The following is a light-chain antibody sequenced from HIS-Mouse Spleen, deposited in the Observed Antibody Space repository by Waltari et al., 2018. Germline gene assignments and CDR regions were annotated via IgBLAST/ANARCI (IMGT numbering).Light chain of an antibody. CDR1: SSDVGSYNL. CDR3: CAYAGSSTFEV. V-gene: IGLV2-23*03. Sequence: QSALTQPASVSGSPGQSITISCTGTSSDVGSYNLVSWYQQHPGKAPKLMIYEGSKRHSGGSNRCSGSKSGNTASLTISGLQAEDEADYYCCAYAGSSTFEVFGGGTKLTVL. J-gene: IGLJ2*01. CDR2: EGS.